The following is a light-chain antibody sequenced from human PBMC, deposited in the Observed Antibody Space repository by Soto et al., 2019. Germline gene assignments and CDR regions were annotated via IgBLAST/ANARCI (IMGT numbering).Light chain of an antibody. CDR3: QQYGSSGT. Sequence: VLTQSPATLSVSPGERVTLSCRASQSVATNLAWYQQRPGQAPRLLIYGASNRATGIPARFSGSGSGTDFTLTISRLEPEDFAVYYCQQYGSSGTFGQGTKVDIK. CDR1: QSVATN. J-gene: IGKJ1*01. V-gene: IGKV3-20*01. CDR2: GAS.